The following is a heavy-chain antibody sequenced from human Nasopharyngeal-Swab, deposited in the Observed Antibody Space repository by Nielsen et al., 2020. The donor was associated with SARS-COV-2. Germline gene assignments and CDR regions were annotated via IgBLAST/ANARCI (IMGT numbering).Heavy chain of an antibody. J-gene: IGHJ4*02. Sequence: TVSGGSISSYYWSWIRQPPGKGLEWIGYIHNSGSTNYNPSLKSRITISVDTSKNQFSLKLSSVTAADTAVYYCAREYYDILTGYSRFEYWGQGTLVTVSS. V-gene: IGHV4-59*01. CDR3: AREYYDILTGYSRFEY. CDR2: IHNSGST. CDR1: GGSISSYY. D-gene: IGHD3-9*01.